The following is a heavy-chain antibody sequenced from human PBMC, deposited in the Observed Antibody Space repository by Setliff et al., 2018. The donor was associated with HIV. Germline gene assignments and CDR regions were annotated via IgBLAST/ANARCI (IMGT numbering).Heavy chain of an antibody. CDR1: GGSISSGIYY. V-gene: IGHV4-61*09. J-gene: IGHJ3*02. CDR2: VYTTGGT. CDR3: ARAPTGVTNAFDI. D-gene: IGHD2-8*02. Sequence: PSETLSLTCTVSGGSISSGIYYWIWIRQPAGKGLEWIGHVYTTGGTNYNPSLESRLTISVDTSRNQFSLRLSSVTAADTAVYYCARAPTGVTNAFDIWGQGTMGTVS.